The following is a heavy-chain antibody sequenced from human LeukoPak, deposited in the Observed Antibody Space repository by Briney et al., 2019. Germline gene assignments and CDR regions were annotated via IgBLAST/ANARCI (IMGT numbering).Heavy chain of an antibody. J-gene: IGHJ5*02. Sequence: PSETLSLTCTVSGGSISIYYWSWIRQPAGKGLEWIGRIYTSGSTNYNPSLKSRVTMSVDTSKNQFSLKLSSVTAADTAVYYCARSITIFGVVISSWFDPWGQGTLVTVSS. CDR1: GGSISIYY. CDR2: IYTSGST. D-gene: IGHD3-3*01. V-gene: IGHV4-4*07. CDR3: ARSITIFGVVISSWFDP.